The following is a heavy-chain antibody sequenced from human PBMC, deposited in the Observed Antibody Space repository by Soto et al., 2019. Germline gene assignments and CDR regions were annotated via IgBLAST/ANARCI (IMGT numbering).Heavy chain of an antibody. V-gene: IGHV4-4*02. CDR2: IYHSGST. CDR1: GGSISSSNW. Sequence: SETLSLTCAVSGGSISSSNWWSLVRQPPGKGLEGIGEIYHSGSTNYNPSLKSRVTISVDKSKNQFSPKLSSVTAADTAVYYCARSPTGGYCLYWGQGTLVTVSS. CDR3: ARSPTGGYCLY. D-gene: IGHD2-21*01. J-gene: IGHJ1*01.